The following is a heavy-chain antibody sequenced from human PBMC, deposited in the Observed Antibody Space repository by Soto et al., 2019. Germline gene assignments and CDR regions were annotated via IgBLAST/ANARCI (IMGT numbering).Heavy chain of an antibody. CDR1: GGTFSSYA. Sequence: ASVKVSCKASGGTFSSYAISWVRQAPGQGLEWMGGIIPIFGTANYAQKFQGRVTITADESTSTAYMELSSLRSEDTAVYYCASNNDIFTGYHPFPYYYYGMDVWGQGTTVTVSS. CDR2: IIPIFGTA. V-gene: IGHV1-69*13. D-gene: IGHD3-9*01. J-gene: IGHJ6*02. CDR3: ASNNDIFTGYHPFPYYYYGMDV.